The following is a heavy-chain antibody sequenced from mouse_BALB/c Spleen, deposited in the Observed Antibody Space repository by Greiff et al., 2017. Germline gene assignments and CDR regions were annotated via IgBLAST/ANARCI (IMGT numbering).Heavy chain of an antibody. D-gene: IGHD3-3*01. CDR3: ARQRDHGGDYFDY. CDR2: ISNGGGST. Sequence: EVKLVESGGGLVQPGGSLKLSCAASGFTFSSYTMSWVRQTPEKRLEWVAYISNGGGSTYYPDTVKGRFTISRDNAKNTLYLQMSSLKSEDTAMYYCARQRDHGGDYFDYWGQGTTLTVSS. CDR1: GFTFSSYT. J-gene: IGHJ2*01. V-gene: IGHV5-12-2*01.